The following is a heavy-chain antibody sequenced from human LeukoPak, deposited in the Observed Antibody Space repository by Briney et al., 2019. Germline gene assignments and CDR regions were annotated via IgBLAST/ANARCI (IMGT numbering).Heavy chain of an antibody. CDR3: AKGLRYSYGYGYFDH. V-gene: IGHV3-53*01. Sequence: GGSLRLSCAASGFTVSSNYMSWVRQAPGKGLEWVSVIYSGGSTYYADSVKGRFTISRDNSKNTVYLQMNSLRAEDTAVYYCAKGLRYSYGYGYFDHWGQGTLVTVSS. D-gene: IGHD5-18*01. CDR1: GFTVSSNY. CDR2: IYSGGST. J-gene: IGHJ4*02.